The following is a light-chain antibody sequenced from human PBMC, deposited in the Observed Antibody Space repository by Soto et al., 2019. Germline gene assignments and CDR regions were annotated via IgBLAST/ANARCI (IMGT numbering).Light chain of an antibody. CDR2: EVS. CDR1: SSDVGDYNS. J-gene: IGLJ1*01. CDR3: SSYTRSSTYV. Sequence: QSVLTQPASVSGSPGQSITISCTGTSSDVGDYNSVSWYQQHPGKAPKLMIYEVSNRPSGVSNRFSGSKSGNTASLTISGLQAEDAADYYCSSYTRSSTYVFGTGTKVTV. V-gene: IGLV2-14*01.